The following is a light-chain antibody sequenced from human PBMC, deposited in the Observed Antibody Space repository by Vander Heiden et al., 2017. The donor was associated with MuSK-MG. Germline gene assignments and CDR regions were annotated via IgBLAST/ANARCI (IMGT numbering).Light chain of an antibody. CDR2: LAS. Sequence: DIVMTQSPLSLPVTPGEPASISCRSSQSLLHSDGYNYLNWYLKKPGQSPQLLIYLASNRASGVPDRFSGSGSGTEFTLKISRVEADDVGVYYWMQALQGFSFGPGTKVDI. J-gene: IGKJ3*01. CDR1: QSLLHSDGYNY. V-gene: IGKV2-28*01. CDR3: MQALQGFS.